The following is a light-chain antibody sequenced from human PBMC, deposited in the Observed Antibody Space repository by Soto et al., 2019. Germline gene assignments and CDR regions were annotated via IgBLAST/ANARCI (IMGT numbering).Light chain of an antibody. V-gene: IGKV3-20*01. J-gene: IGKJ3*01. CDR3: QQYGSSPLFT. CDR2: GAS. CDR1: QSVSSSY. Sequence: EIVLTQSQVTLSLSPGERATLSCRASQSVSSSYLAWYQQKPGQAPRLLIYGASSRATGIPDRFSGSGSGTDFTLTISRLGPEDFAVYYCQQYGSSPLFTFGPGTKVDIK.